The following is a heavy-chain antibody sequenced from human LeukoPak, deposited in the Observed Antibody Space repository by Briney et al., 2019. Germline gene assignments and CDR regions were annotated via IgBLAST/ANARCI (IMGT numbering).Heavy chain of an antibody. CDR1: GGSLSSSSYY. D-gene: IGHD1-1*01. CDR2: IYYSGST. Sequence: SETLSLTCTVSGGSLSSSSYYWGWIRQPPGKGLEWIGSIYYSGSTYYNPSLKSRVTISVDTSKNQFSLKLSSVTAADTAVYYCARHYKSSHYYMDVWGKGTTVTVSS. CDR3: ARHYKSSHYYMDV. V-gene: IGHV4-39*01. J-gene: IGHJ6*03.